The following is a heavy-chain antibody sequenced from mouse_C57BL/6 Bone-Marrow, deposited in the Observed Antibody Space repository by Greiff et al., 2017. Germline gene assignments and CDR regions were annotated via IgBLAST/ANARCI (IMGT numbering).Heavy chain of an antibody. CDR1: GYTFTSYW. V-gene: IGHV1-69*01. Sequence: VQLQQPGAELVMPGASVKLSCKASGYTFTSYWMHWVKQRPGQGLEWIGEFDPSDSYTNYNQKFKGKSTLTVDKSSSTAYMQLSSLTSEDSAVYYCARDSGTTLFDYWGQGTTLTVSS. D-gene: IGHD4-1*01. CDR2: FDPSDSYT. CDR3: ARDSGTTLFDY. J-gene: IGHJ2*01.